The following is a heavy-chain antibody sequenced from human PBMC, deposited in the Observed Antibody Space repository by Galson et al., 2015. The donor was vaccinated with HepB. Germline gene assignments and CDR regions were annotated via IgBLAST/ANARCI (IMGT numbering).Heavy chain of an antibody. J-gene: IGHJ4*02. V-gene: IGHV3-73*01. CDR2: IRSKANSYAT. CDR1: GFTFSGSA. Sequence: SLRLSCAASGFTFSGSAMHWVRQASGKGLEWVGRIRSKANSYATAYAASVKGRFTISRDDSKNTAYLQMNSLKTEDTAVYYCTRHHYYGETRGIDYWGQGTLVTVSS. CDR3: TRHHYYGETRGIDY. D-gene: IGHD3-10*01.